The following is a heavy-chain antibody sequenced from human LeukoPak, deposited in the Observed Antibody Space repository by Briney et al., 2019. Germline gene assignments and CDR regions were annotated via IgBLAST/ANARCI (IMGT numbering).Heavy chain of an antibody. J-gene: IGHJ5*02. D-gene: IGHD6-13*01. CDR2: MNPNSGNT. CDR3: ARGGSHSSSWYSYWFDP. Sequence: ASVKVSCKASGYTFTSYDINWVRQATGQGLEWMGWMNPNSGNTGYAQKFQGRVTMTRNTSISTAYMELSSLRSEDTAMYYCARGGSHSSSWYSYWFDPWGQGTLVTVSS. V-gene: IGHV1-8*01. CDR1: GYTFTSYD.